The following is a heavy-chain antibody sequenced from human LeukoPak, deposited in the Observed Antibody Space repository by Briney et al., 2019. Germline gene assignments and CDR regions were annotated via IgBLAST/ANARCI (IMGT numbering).Heavy chain of an antibody. CDR1: GYTFTSYA. CDR2: IIPIFGTA. V-gene: IGHV1-69*13. CDR3: ARGIEVAHSDYFDY. D-gene: IGHD2-15*01. Sequence: SVKVSCKASGYTFTSYAMHWVRQAPGQGLEWMGGIIPIFGTANYAQKFQGRVTITADESTSTAYMELSSLRSEDTAVYYCARGIEVAHSDYFDYWGQGTLVTVSS. J-gene: IGHJ4*02.